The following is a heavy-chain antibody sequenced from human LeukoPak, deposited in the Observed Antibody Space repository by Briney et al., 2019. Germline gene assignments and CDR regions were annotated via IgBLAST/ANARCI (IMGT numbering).Heavy chain of an antibody. D-gene: IGHD3-10*01. Sequence: SGGSLRLSCAASGFTFSGYVMTWVRQAPGKGLECVSSITFSSSHIYYADSVKGRFTISRDNTKDSLYLQMNSLRAEDTAIYYCARGPQFSGPGWFDPWGQGTLVTVSP. J-gene: IGHJ5*02. V-gene: IGHV3-21*01. CDR1: GFTFSGYV. CDR3: ARGPQFSGPGWFDP. CDR2: ITFSSSHI.